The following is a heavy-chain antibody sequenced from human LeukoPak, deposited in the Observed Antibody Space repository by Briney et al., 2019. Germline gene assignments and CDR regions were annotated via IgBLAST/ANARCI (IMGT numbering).Heavy chain of an antibody. J-gene: IGHJ3*02. CDR3: ARHSGHSSTNDAFDI. CDR2: IYHSGGT. Sequence: SETLSLTCTVSGGSISSYYWSWIRQPPGKGLEWIGYIYHSGGTNYNPSLKSRVTISVDTSKTQFSLKLSSVTAADTAVYYCARHSGHSSTNDAFDIWGQGTMVIVSS. V-gene: IGHV4-59*08. CDR1: GGSISSYY. D-gene: IGHD6-13*01.